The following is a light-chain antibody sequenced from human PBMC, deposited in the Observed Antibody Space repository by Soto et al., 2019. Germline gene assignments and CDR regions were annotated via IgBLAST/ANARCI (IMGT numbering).Light chain of an antibody. CDR1: QDIRID. Sequence: DIQMTQSPSSLSASVGDRVTITCRASQDIRIDLGWFQQKQGKAPTRLIYAASSLQSGVPSRFSGSGSGTEFTLTISSLQPEDFATYYCLQHNNYPPTFGQGTKVEI. CDR3: LQHNNYPPT. J-gene: IGKJ1*01. V-gene: IGKV1-17*01. CDR2: AAS.